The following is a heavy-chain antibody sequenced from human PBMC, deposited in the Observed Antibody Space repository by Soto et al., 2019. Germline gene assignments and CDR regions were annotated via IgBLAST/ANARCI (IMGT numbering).Heavy chain of an antibody. CDR3: AREGDDILTGYTPDAFDI. D-gene: IGHD3-9*01. V-gene: IGHV1-18*01. Sequence: ASVKVSCKASGYTFTSYCISWVRQAPGQGLEWMGWISAYNGNTNYAQKLQGRVTMTTDTSTSTAYMELRSLRSDDTAVYYCAREGDDILTGYTPDAFDIWGQGTMVTVSS. J-gene: IGHJ3*02. CDR2: ISAYNGNT. CDR1: GYTFTSYC.